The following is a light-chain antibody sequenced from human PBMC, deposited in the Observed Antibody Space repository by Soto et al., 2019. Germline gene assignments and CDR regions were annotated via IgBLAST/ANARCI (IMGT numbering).Light chain of an antibody. Sequence: DIQVTQSPPCMAASVGDRVTITCRASQDIGNWMKWYQQKPGKAPKVLXYSASTLVRGVPSRFSGSGSGTEFTLTISGLQPEDSLTYYCQQAKSFPITFGQGTRLEIK. CDR2: SAS. V-gene: IGKV1-12*01. J-gene: IGKJ5*01. CDR1: QDIGNW. CDR3: QQAKSFPIT.